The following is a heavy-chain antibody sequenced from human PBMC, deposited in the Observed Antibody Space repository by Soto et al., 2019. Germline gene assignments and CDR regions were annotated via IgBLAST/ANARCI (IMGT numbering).Heavy chain of an antibody. J-gene: IGHJ1*01. D-gene: IGHD4-17*01. Sequence: PGGSLRLSCAASGFTFSSYAMSRVRQAPGKRLEWVSSIGVSCSITYYAVSVKGRFTISRDNSKNPLYFQMNSLRAEDTAVFYCAKAPVPDYAAYGSCVFQLWGRCTLVSVSS. CDR2: IGVSCSIT. CDR1: GFTFSSYA. V-gene: IGHV3-23*01. CDR3: AKAPVPDYAAYGSCVFQL.